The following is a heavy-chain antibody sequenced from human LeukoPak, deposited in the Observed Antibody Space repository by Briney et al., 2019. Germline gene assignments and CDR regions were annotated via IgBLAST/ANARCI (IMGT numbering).Heavy chain of an antibody. CDR3: ARGAGRYFDWLFFDY. V-gene: IGHV3-21*01. CDR1: GFTFSSYS. D-gene: IGHD3-9*01. J-gene: IGHJ4*01. CDR2: ISSSSRYI. Sequence: GGSLRLSCAASGFTFSSYSMNWVRQAPGKGLEGVSSISSSSRYIYYADSVKGRFTISRDNATNSLYLQMNSLSAEDPAVYYCARGAGRYFDWLFFDYWGQGTLVTVSS.